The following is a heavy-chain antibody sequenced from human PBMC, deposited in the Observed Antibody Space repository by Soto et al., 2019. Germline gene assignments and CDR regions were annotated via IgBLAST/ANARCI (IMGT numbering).Heavy chain of an antibody. CDR1: GYTFTNLP. Sequence: QVQLVQSGAEVKKPGASVKVSCEGSGYTFTNLPIHWVRQAPGQRLEWMGWINPGDGNTKYSQMFQGRVAFTRDTSASTAYMELSSLRSEDTAVYYCASRPGLAEGHFDYWGLGTLVTVSS. CDR3: ASRPGLAEGHFDY. CDR2: INPGDGNT. J-gene: IGHJ4*02. V-gene: IGHV1-3*01.